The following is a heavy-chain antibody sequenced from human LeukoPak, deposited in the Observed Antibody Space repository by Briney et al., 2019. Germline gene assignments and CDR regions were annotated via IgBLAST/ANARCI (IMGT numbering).Heavy chain of an antibody. CDR1: GGSFSGYY. CDR3: ARQRYTFGGVIASFSY. J-gene: IGHJ4*02. Sequence: SETLSLTCAVYGGSFSGYYWSWIRQPPGKGLEWIGEINHSGSTNYNPSLRSRVTISVDTSKNQFSLKLSSVTAADTAVYYCARQRYTFGGVIASFSYWGQGTLVTVSS. D-gene: IGHD3-16*02. CDR2: INHSGST. V-gene: IGHV4-34*01.